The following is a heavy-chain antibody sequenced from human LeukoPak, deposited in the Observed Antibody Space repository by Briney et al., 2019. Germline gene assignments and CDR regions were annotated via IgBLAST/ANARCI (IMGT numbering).Heavy chain of an antibody. CDR1: GYTFTSYA. CDR3: ARRLVVGACFDY. Sequence: ASVKVSCKASGYTFTSYAMHWVRQAPGQGLEWMGWINAGNGNTKYSQKFQGRVTITRDTSAGTAYMELSSLRSEDTAVYYCARRLVVGACFDYWGQGTLVTVSS. D-gene: IGHD1-26*01. CDR2: INAGNGNT. J-gene: IGHJ4*02. V-gene: IGHV1-3*01.